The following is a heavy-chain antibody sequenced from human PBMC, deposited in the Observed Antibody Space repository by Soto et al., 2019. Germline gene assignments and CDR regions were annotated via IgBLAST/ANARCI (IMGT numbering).Heavy chain of an antibody. J-gene: IGHJ4*02. D-gene: IGHD3-16*01. CDR3: ARYPGGGGAALDH. CDR1: GFTFSSYA. V-gene: IGHV3-30-3*01. CDR2: ISYDGSNK. Sequence: QVQLVESGGGVVQPGRSLRLSCAASGFTFSSYAMHWVRQAPGKGLEWVAVISYDGSNKYYADSVKGRFTISRDNSKNTLYLQMNSLRAEDTAVYYCARYPGGGGAALDHWGQGTLVTVSS.